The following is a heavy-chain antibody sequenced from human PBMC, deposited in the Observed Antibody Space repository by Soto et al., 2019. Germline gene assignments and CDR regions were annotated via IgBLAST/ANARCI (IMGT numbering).Heavy chain of an antibody. CDR1: GGTFSSYA. J-gene: IGHJ4*02. CDR2: IIPIFGTA. CDR3: ASPPTGIAAAGPFDY. Sequence: QVQLVQSGAEVKKPGSSVKVSCKSSGGTFSSYAISWVRQAPGQGLEWMGGIIPIFGTANYAQKFQGRVTITADESTSTAYMELSSLRSEDTAVYYCASPPTGIAAAGPFDYWGQGTLVTVSS. D-gene: IGHD6-13*01. V-gene: IGHV1-69*01.